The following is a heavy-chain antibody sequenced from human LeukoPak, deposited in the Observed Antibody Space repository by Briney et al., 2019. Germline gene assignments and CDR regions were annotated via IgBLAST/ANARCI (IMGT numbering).Heavy chain of an antibody. V-gene: IGHV3-21*06. CDR2: IGSGTNGR. CDR1: GFAFSSYA. CDR3: ARLEQWLTPY. D-gene: IGHD6-19*01. J-gene: IGHJ4*02. Sequence: GGSLRLSCAASGFAFSSYAMTWVRQAPGKGLEWVSGIGSGTNGRTYYADSVKGRFTISRDNAKNSLYLQMNSLRVEDTAVYYCARLEQWLTPYWGQGTLVTVSS.